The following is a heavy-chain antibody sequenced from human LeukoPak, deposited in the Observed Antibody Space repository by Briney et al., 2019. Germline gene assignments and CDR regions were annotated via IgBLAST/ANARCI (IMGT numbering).Heavy chain of an antibody. CDR3: ARDSSSRRDIFYMDV. J-gene: IGHJ6*03. D-gene: IGHD3-3*02. V-gene: IGHV3-7*01. CDR2: IKQDGSEK. Sequence: GGSLRLSCAASGFTFSSYAMSWVRQAPGKGLEWVANIKQDGSEKYYVDSVKGRFTISRDNAKNSLYLQMNSLRAEDTAVYYCARDSSSRRDIFYMDVWGKGTTVTVSS. CDR1: GFTFSSYA.